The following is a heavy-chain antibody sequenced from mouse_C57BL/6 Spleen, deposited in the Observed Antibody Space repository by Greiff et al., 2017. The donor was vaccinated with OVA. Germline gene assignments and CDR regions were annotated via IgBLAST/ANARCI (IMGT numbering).Heavy chain of an antibody. Sequence: EVKLVESGPELVKPGDSVKISCKASGYSFTGYFMNWVMQSHGKSLEWIGRINPYNGDTFYNQKFKGKATLTVDKSSSTAHMELRSLTSEDSAVYYCARGREYYYGFDYWGQGTTLTVSS. CDR1: GYSFTGYF. V-gene: IGHV1-20*01. J-gene: IGHJ2*01. D-gene: IGHD1-1*01. CDR2: INPYNGDT. CDR3: ARGREYYYGFDY.